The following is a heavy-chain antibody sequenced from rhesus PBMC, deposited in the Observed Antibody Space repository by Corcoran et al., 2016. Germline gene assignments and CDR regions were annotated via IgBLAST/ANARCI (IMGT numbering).Heavy chain of an antibody. CDR3: AKERRYSGPFDY. V-gene: IGHV3S5*01. D-gene: IGHD5-24*01. CDR2: YIIIGGGST. CDR1: GFTFSSYG. Sequence: EVQLVESGGGLVQPGGSLRLSCAASGFTFSSYGMSWVRQAPGKGLEWVSYIIIGGGSTYYADSVQGRFTISRDNSKNTLSLQMNSLRAEDTAVYYCAKERRYSGPFDYWGQGVLVTVSS. J-gene: IGHJ4*01.